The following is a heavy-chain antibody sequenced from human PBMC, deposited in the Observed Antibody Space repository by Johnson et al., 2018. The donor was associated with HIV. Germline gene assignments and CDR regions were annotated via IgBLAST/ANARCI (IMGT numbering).Heavy chain of an antibody. D-gene: IGHD5-12*01. CDR1: GFAFSNYA. Sequence: QVQLVESGGGVVKPGGSLRLSCAASGFAFSNYAMTWVRQAPGKGLEGVAFILYDGNNKYYADSVKGRFTISRDNSKNTLFLQMNSLRAEDTAVYYRARFGYSGYEGDALDFWGQGTMVTVSS. J-gene: IGHJ3*01. CDR3: ARFGYSGYEGDALDF. CDR2: ILYDGNNK. V-gene: IGHV3-30*02.